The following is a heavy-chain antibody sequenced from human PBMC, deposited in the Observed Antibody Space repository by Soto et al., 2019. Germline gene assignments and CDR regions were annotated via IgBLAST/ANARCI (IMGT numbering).Heavy chain of an antibody. J-gene: IGHJ4*01. CDR1: GGSISSYY. V-gene: IGHV4-59*01. CDR3: ARHIASQYCSGSGCYGPFDY. D-gene: IGHD2-15*01. Sequence: PSETLSLTCTVSGGSISSYYWSWIRQPPGRGLEYIGYIYSSGSGNYNPSLKSRLTISLDTSKNQFSLKLSSVTAADTAVYYCARHIASQYCSGSGCYGPFDYWGHGTLVTVSS. CDR2: IYSSGSG.